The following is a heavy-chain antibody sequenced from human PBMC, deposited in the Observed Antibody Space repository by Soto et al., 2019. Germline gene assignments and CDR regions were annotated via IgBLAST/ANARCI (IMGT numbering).Heavy chain of an antibody. D-gene: IGHD3-16*01. J-gene: IGHJ4*02. CDR3: ARKPDLDYDWWVGFDY. V-gene: IGHV5-51*01. CDR2: IYPGDSDT. CDR1: GYSFTSYW. Sequence: PGESLKISCKGSGYSFTSYWIGWVRQMPGKGLEWMGIIYPGDSDTRYSPSFQGQVTISADKSISTAYLQWSSLKASDTAMYYCARKPDLDYDWWVGFDYWGQGTLVTVSS.